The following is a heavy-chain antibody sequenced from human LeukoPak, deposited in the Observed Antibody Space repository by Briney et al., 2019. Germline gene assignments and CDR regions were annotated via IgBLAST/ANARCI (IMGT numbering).Heavy chain of an antibody. V-gene: IGHV1-46*01. CDR3: ARGERTMIVVVIAEAFDI. CDR2: INPSGGST. CDR1: GYTFTGFY. Sequence: ASVKVSCKTSGYTFTGFYMHWVRQAPGQGLEWMGWINPSGGSTSYAQKLQGRVTMTRDTSTSTVYMELSSLRSEDTAVYYCARGERTMIVVVIAEAFDIWGQGTMVTVSS. D-gene: IGHD3-22*01. J-gene: IGHJ3*02.